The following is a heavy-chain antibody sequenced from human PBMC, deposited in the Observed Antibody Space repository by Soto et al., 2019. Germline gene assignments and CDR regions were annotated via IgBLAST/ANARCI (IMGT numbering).Heavy chain of an antibody. V-gene: IGHV1-3*01. CDR2: INAGNGNT. D-gene: IGHD6-19*01. Sequence: GGSVKVSCKASGYTFTSYAMHWVRQAPGQRLEWMGWINAGNGNTKYSQKFQGRVTITRDTSASTAYMELSSLRSEDTAVYYCARGYSVAVAGTWFDPWGQGTLVTVSS. J-gene: IGHJ5*02. CDR3: ARGYSVAVAGTWFDP. CDR1: GYTFTSYA.